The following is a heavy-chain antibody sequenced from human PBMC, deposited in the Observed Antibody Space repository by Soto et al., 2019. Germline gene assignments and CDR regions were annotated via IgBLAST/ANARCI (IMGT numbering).Heavy chain of an antibody. CDR1: GYSFTSYW. CDR2: IYPGDSDT. CDR3: ARGYCSTTICDPWFDP. Sequence: GESLKISCTGVGYSFTSYWIAWVRQMPGKGLEWMGIIYPGDSDTRYSPSFQGQVTISADKSITTVYLQWSSLKASDTAMYYCARGYCSTTICDPWFDPWGQGTLVTVAS. J-gene: IGHJ5*02. D-gene: IGHD2-15*01. V-gene: IGHV5-51*01.